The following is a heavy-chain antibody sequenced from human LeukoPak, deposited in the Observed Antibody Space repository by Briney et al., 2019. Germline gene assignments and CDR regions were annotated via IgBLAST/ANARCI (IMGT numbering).Heavy chain of an antibody. CDR2: IDNSGGST. CDR3: ARGRNIGWFYFDF. CDR1: GFTFSDYA. J-gene: IGHJ4*02. Sequence: GGSLRLSCAASGFTFSDYAMSWVRQAPGKGLEWVSGIDNSGGSTHYADSVKGRFTISRDKSKDTLYVQMNSLRADDTALYYCARGRNIGWFYFDFWGQGTQVTVSS. V-gene: IGHV3-23*01. D-gene: IGHD6-19*01.